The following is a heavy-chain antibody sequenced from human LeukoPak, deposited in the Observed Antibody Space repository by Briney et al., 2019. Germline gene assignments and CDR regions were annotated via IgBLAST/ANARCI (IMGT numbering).Heavy chain of an antibody. D-gene: IGHD6-19*01. CDR1: GFTFSDYY. J-gene: IGHJ4*02. V-gene: IGHV3-11*04. CDR3: AKVSSSGWYPSFDY. CDR2: ISSSGSTI. Sequence: GGSLRLSCAASGFTFSDYYMSLIRQAPGKGLEWVSYISSSGSTIYYADSVKGRFTISRDNSKNTLYLQMNSLRAEDTAVYYCAKVSSSGWYPSFDYWGQGTLVTVSS.